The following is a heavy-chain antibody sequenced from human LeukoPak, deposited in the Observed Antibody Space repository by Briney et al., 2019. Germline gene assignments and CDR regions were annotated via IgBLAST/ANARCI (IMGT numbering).Heavy chain of an antibody. J-gene: IGHJ3*02. Sequence: GRSLRLSCAASGFTFSGYGMHWVRQAPGKGLEWVAVICYDGSKKYYVDSVKGRFTISRDNSKNTLSLQMNSLRAEDTAVYYCARYSGSLDAFGIWGQGTMVTVSS. CDR1: GFTFSGYG. CDR2: ICYDGSKK. V-gene: IGHV3-33*01. D-gene: IGHD1-26*01. CDR3: ARYSGSLDAFGI.